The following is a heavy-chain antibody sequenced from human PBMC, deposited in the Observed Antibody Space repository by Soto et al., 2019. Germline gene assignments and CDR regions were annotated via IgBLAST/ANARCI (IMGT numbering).Heavy chain of an antibody. CDR2: IYYTGSA. CDR3: ARDQSSYYDSSGYHDSFDI. D-gene: IGHD3-22*01. V-gene: IGHV4-31*03. CDR1: GVSISSGGYY. Sequence: PSETLSLTCTVSGVSISSGGYYWSWIRQHPGKGLEWIGFIYYTGSAYYNPSLKSRVTISIDTSRDQFSLKLSSVTAADTAVYFCARDQSSYYDSSGYHDSFDIWGQGTMVTVSS. J-gene: IGHJ3*02.